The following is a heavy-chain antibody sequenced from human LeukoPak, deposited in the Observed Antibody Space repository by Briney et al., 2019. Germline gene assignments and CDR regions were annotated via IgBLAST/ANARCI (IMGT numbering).Heavy chain of an antibody. CDR1: GGSFSGYY. Sequence: SETLSLTCAVYGGSFSGYYWSWIRQPPGKGLEWIGEINHSGSTNYNPSLKSRVTISVDTSKNQFSPKLSSVTAADTAVYYCARAGGNWFDPWGQGTLVTVSS. D-gene: IGHD3-10*01. V-gene: IGHV4-34*01. CDR2: INHSGST. CDR3: ARAGGNWFDP. J-gene: IGHJ5*02.